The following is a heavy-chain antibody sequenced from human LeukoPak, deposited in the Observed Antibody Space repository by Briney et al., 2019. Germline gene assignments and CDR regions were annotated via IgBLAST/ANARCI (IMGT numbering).Heavy chain of an antibody. Sequence: SETLSLTCTVSGGSISSSSYYWGWIRQPPGKGLEWIGSIYYSGSTNYNPSLKSRVTISVDTSKNQFSLKLSSVTAADTAVYYCARRNAVYWYFDLWGRGTLVTVSS. J-gene: IGHJ2*01. CDR3: ARRNAVYWYFDL. CDR1: GGSISSSSYY. CDR2: IYYSGST. D-gene: IGHD1-1*01. V-gene: IGHV4-39*07.